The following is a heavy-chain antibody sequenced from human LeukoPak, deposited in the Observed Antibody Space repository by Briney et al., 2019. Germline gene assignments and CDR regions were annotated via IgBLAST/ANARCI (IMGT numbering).Heavy chain of an antibody. D-gene: IGHD6-6*01. CDR1: GYTFTSYD. CDR2: MNPNSGNT. CDR3: ARGLLARRLRYYYMDV. V-gene: IGHV1-8*01. Sequence: GASVKVSCKASGYTFTSYDINRVRQATGQGLEWMGWMNPNSGNTGYAQKFQGRVTMTRNTSISTAYMELSSLRSEDTAVYYCARGLLARRLRYYYMDVWGKGTTVTVSS. J-gene: IGHJ6*03.